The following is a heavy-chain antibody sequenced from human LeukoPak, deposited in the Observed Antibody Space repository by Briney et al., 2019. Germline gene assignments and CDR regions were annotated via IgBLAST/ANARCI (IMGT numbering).Heavy chain of an antibody. CDR1: GFSFSTSW. CDR2: IKQDGGEK. Sequence: GGPLRLSCAASGFSFSTSWMNWVRQAPGKGLEWVANIKQDGGEKYYVDSVKGRFTISRDNAKNSLFLQMNNLRAEDTAVYYCTRDDYSDYGYSSYYYMDVWGKGTTVTVSS. V-gene: IGHV3-7*01. J-gene: IGHJ6*03. CDR3: TRDDYSDYGYSSYYYMDV. D-gene: IGHD4-11*01.